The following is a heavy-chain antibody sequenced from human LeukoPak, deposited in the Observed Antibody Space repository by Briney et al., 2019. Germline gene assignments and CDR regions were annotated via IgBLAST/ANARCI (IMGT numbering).Heavy chain of an antibody. CDR3: ARGRPRLGYCSGGSCYPNWFDP. Sequence: SETLSLTCTVSGGSISSSSYYWGWIRQPPGKGLEWIGSIYYSGSTNYNPSLKSRVTISVDTSKNQFSLKLSSVTAADTAMYYCARGRPRLGYCSGGSCYPNWFDPWGQGTLVTVSS. CDR2: IYYSGST. CDR1: GGSISSSSYY. D-gene: IGHD2-15*01. V-gene: IGHV4-39*07. J-gene: IGHJ5*02.